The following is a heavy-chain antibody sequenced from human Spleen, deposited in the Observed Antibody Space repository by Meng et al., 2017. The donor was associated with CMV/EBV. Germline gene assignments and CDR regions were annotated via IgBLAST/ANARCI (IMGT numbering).Heavy chain of an antibody. J-gene: IGHJ4*02. D-gene: IGHD6-19*01. Sequence: AVSGVSFSDYYWTWIRQPPGKGLEWIGEIDHSGSTNYNSSLKSRVTISVDTSKNQFSLKVSSVTAADTAVYYCARRSRYYSGSYIDYWGQGALVTVSS. CDR1: GVSFSDYY. CDR2: IDHSGST. V-gene: IGHV4-34*01. CDR3: ARRSRYYSGSYIDY.